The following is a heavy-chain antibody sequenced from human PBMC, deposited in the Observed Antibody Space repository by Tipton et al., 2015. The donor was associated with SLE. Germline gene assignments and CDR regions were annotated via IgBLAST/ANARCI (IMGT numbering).Heavy chain of an antibody. CDR1: GGSIGSYY. D-gene: IGHD6-13*01. J-gene: IGHJ4*02. Sequence: TLSLTCTVSGGSIGSYYWTWIRQPPGKGLEWIGYIFYSGGTNYNPSPKSRVTMSVDTSKNQFSLNLSSVTAADTAVYYCARGSSSWSIFDFWGQGTLVAVSS. V-gene: IGHV4-59*01. CDR2: IFYSGGT. CDR3: ARGSSSWSIFDF.